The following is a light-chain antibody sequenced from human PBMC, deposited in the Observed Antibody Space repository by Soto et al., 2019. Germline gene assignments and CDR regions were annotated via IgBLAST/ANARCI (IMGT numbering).Light chain of an antibody. CDR3: CSLTTSHTYV. V-gene: IGLV2-14*01. J-gene: IGLJ1*01. CDR2: EVS. Sequence: QSVLTQPASVSGSPGQSISISCTGSSSDVGSYNYVSWYQQHPGKAPKLLISEVSNRPSGVSNRFSGSKSDNTASLTISGLQADDEADYYCCSLTTSHTYVFGSGTKLTVL. CDR1: SSDVGSYNY.